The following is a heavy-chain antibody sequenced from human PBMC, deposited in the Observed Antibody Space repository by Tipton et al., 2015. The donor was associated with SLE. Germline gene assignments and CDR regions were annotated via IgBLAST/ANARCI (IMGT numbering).Heavy chain of an antibody. D-gene: IGHD2-2*01. V-gene: IGHV4-39*07. J-gene: IGHJ5*02. CDR3: ARDKMEYDVVVPASNWFDP. Sequence: TLSLTCTVSGGSISSSSYYWGWIRQPPGKGLEWIGSIYYSGSTYYNPSLKSRVTISVDTSKNQFSLKLSPVTAADTAVYYCARDKMEYDVVVPASNWFDPWGQGTLVTVSS. CDR2: IYYSGST. CDR1: GGSISSSSYY.